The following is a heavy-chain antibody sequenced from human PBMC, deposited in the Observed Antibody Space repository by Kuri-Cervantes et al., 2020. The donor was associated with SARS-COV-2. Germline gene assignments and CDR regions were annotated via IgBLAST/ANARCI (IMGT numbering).Heavy chain of an antibody. J-gene: IGHJ6*02. D-gene: IGHD6-13*01. CDR1: GGTFSSYA. CDR3: ARESFGPIAAAGTRGYGMDV. V-gene: IGHV1-69*13. Sequence: SVKVSCKASGGTFSSYAISWVRQAPGQGLEWMGGIIPIFGTANYAQKFQGRVTITADESTSTAYMELSGLRSEDTAVYYCARESFGPIAAAGTRGYGMDVWGQGTTVTVSS. CDR2: IIPIFGTA.